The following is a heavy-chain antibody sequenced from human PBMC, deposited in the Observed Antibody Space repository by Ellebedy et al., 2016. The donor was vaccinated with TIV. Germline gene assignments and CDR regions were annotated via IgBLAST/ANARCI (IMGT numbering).Heavy chain of an antibody. CDR2: ISYDGSNK. V-gene: IGHV3-30*18. J-gene: IGHJ2*01. Sequence: GESLKISCAASGFTFSSYGMHWVRQAPGKGLEWVAVISYDGSNKYYADSVKGRFTISRDNSKNTLYLQMNSLRAEDTAVYYCANRGYGDYWYFDLWGRGTLVTVSS. D-gene: IGHD4-17*01. CDR1: GFTFSSYG. CDR3: ANRGYGDYWYFDL.